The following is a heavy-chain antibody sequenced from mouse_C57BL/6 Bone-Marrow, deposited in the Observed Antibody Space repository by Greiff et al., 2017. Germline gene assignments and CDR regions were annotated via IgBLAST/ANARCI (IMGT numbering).Heavy chain of an antibody. V-gene: IGHV1-26*01. CDR3: ARLRHWFAY. CDR1: GYTFTDYY. CDR2: INPNNGGT. D-gene: IGHD1-1*01. J-gene: IGHJ3*01. Sequence: VQLQQSGPELVKPGASVKISCKASGYTFTDYYMNWVKQSHGKSLEWIGDINPNNGGTSYNQKFKGKATLTVDKSSSTAYMELRSLTSEDSAVYYCARLRHWFAYWGQGTLVTVSA.